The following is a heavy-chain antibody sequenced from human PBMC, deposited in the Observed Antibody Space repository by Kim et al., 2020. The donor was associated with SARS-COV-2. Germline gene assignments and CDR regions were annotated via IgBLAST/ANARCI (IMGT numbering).Heavy chain of an antibody. CDR3: ARYSSGWPYDAFDI. D-gene: IGHD6-19*01. J-gene: IGHJ3*02. V-gene: IGHV3-7*01. Sequence: VDAVKGRFTISRDNAKNSLYLQMNSLRAEDTAVYYCARYSSGWPYDAFDIWGQGTMVTVSS.